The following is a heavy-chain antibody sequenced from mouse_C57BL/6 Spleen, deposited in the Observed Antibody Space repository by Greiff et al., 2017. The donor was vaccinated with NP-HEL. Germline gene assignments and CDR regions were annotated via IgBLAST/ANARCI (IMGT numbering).Heavy chain of an antibody. CDR3: ARGDYYGSLYFDY. CDR1: GFTFSDYG. D-gene: IGHD1-1*01. CDR2: ISSGSSTI. V-gene: IGHV5-17*01. J-gene: IGHJ2*01. Sequence: EVQLVESGGGLVKPGGSLKLSCAASGFTFSDYGMHWVRQAPEKGLEWVAYISSGSSTIYYADTVKGRFTISRDNAKNTLFLQMTSLRSEDTAMYYCARGDYYGSLYFDYWGQGTTLTVSS.